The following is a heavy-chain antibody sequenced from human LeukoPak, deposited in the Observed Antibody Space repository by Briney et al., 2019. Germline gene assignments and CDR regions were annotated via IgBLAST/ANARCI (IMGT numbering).Heavy chain of an antibody. J-gene: IGHJ5*02. Sequence: ASVKVSCKASGYPVNSFYTHWVRQAPGQGLEWVGIIYPSGGSASFTQKFQGRVTMTRDTSTSIVYMEVSSLRSEDTALYYCARGGSGWDNWFDPWGQGTLVSVSS. V-gene: IGHV1-46*02. CDR1: GYPVNSFY. CDR3: ARGGSGWDNWFDP. CDR2: IYPSGGSA. D-gene: IGHD6-19*01.